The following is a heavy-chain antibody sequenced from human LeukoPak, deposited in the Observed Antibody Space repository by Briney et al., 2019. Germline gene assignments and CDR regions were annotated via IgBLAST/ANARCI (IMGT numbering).Heavy chain of an antibody. CDR1: GFNFGDYA. J-gene: IGHJ4*02. V-gene: IGHV3-49*03. CDR2: IRSKNYGGTT. Sequence: LPGGSLRLSCTTSGFNFGDYAMSWFRQAPGKGLEWVGFIRSKNYGGTTEYAASVKDRITISRDDSKSIAHLQMNSLKIEDTAVYYCSRAGGDCGGDCYDYWGQGILVTVSS. D-gene: IGHD2-21*02. CDR3: SRAGGDCGGDCYDY.